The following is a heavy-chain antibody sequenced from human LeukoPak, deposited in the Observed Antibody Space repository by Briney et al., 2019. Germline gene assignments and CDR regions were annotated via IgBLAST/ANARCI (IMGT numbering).Heavy chain of an antibody. D-gene: IGHD6-13*01. V-gene: IGHV3-64*01. CDR2: ISTNGGTT. CDR3: ARAGGQQLENRLYYFDY. J-gene: IGHJ4*02. Sequence: PGGSLRLSCAASGFTFSSYAMHWVRQAPGKGLQSVSAISTNGGTTYYANSVKGRFIISRDNSKNTLYLQMGSLRADDMAVYYCARAGGQQLENRLYYFDYWGQGTLVTVSS. CDR1: GFTFSSYA.